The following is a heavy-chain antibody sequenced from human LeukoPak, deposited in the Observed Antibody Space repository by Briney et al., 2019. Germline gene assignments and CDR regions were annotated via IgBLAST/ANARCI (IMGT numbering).Heavy chain of an antibody. V-gene: IGHV1-69*05. CDR3: ARECYPGSGSYNY. CDR1: GGTFSSYT. J-gene: IGHJ4*02. CDR2: IIPMFGTA. Sequence: SVKVSCKASGGTFSSYTFNWVRQAPGQGLEWMGGIIPMFGTANYAQKFQGRVTMTRDTSTSTVYMELSSLRSEDTAVYYCARECYPGSGSYNYWGQGTLVTVSS. D-gene: IGHD3-10*01.